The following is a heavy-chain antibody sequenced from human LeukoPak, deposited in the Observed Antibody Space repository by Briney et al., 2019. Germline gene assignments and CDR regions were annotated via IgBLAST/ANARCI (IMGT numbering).Heavy chain of an antibody. V-gene: IGHV4-31*03. D-gene: IGHD4-23*01. J-gene: IGHJ5*02. Sequence: SQTLSLTCNVSGGSISSGGYYWSWIRQHPGKGLEWIGYISYSGSTYYNPSLKSRVTISVDTSKNQFSLKLSSVTAADTAIYYCARATSSGSDSRDCFDPWGQGTLVTVSS. CDR1: GGSISSGGYY. CDR3: ARATSSGSDSRDCFDP. CDR2: ISYSGST.